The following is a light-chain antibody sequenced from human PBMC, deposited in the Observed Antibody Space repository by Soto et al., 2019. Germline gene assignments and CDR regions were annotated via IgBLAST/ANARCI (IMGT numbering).Light chain of an antibody. Sequence: SYELTQPPSVSVAPGKTARITCGGNNIGSKSVHWYQQKPGQAPVLVIYYDSDRPSGIPERFSGSKSGNTATLTISRVEAGDEADYYCQVWESSSDHVVFGGGTKVTVL. CDR1: NIGSKS. CDR3: QVWESSSDHVV. V-gene: IGLV3-21*01. CDR2: YDS. J-gene: IGLJ2*01.